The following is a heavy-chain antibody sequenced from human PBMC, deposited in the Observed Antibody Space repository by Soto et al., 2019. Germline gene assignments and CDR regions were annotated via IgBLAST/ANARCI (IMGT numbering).Heavy chain of an antibody. Sequence: GASVKVSCKASGYTFTGYYMHWVRQAPGQGLEWMGWINPNSGGTNYAQKFQGWVTMTRDTSISTAYMELSRLRSDDTAVYYCARGGYGSGSYRVYYGMDVWGQGTTVTVSS. D-gene: IGHD3-10*01. V-gene: IGHV1-2*04. CDR2: INPNSGGT. CDR3: ARGGYGSGSYRVYYGMDV. CDR1: GYTFTGYY. J-gene: IGHJ6*02.